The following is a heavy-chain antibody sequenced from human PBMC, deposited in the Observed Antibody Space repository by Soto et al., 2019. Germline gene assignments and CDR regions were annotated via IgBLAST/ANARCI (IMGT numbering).Heavy chain of an antibody. Sequence: QVQLVESGGGVVQPGRSLRLSCAASGFTFRNYAMHWVRQAPGKGLECVAVISYDGGNKFYRDYVKGRFTISRVNSKNTLYLQINSLRYEDTAVYYCARGDREDIAVVIGVRPGEYGVDVWGQGTTVTVSS. CDR1: GFTFRNYA. J-gene: IGHJ6*02. V-gene: IGHV3-30-3*01. D-gene: IGHD2-15*01. CDR3: ARGDREDIAVVIGVRPGEYGVDV. CDR2: ISYDGGNK.